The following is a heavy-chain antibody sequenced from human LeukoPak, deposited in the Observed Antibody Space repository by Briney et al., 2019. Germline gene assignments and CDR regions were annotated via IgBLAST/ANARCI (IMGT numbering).Heavy chain of an antibody. CDR1: GFTFSSYG. CDR2: IWYDGSNK. V-gene: IGHV3-33*01. CDR3: ARERLEVRGVLDY. J-gene: IGHJ4*02. D-gene: IGHD3-10*01. Sequence: GGSLRLSCAASGFTFSSYGMHWVRQAPGKGLEWVAVIWYDGSNKFYTDSVKGRFTISRDNSKNTLYLQINSLRAEDTAVYYCARERLEVRGVLDYWGQGTLVTDSS.